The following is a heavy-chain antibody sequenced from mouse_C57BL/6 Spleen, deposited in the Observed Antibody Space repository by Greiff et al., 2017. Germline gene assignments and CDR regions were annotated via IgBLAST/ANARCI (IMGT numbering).Heavy chain of an antibody. J-gene: IGHJ1*03. CDR2: IDPSDSET. Sequence: QVQLQQPGAELVRPGSSVKLSCKASGYTFTSYWMHWVKQRPIQGLEWIGNIDPSDSETHYNQKFKDKATLTVDESSSPAYMQLSSLTSEDSAVYDGARNYYGSSDRWWYFDVWGTGTTVTVSS. D-gene: IGHD1-1*01. V-gene: IGHV1-52*01. CDR3: ARNYYGSSDRWWYFDV. CDR1: GYTFTSYW.